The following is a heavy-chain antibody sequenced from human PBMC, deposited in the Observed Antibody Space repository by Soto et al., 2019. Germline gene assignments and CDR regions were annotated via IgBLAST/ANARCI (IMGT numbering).Heavy chain of an antibody. CDR2: IYHTGSI. CDR1: GVSMSGHF. J-gene: IGHJ5*02. D-gene: IGHD3-16*02. Sequence: PSETPSLTCTVSGVSMSGHFWNWIRQTPGRGLEWIGYIYHTGSIKYNPSLKSRVTMSVDTSQNQFSLRLISVTAADTAMYFCVRRRYQLPSSVLWLDPWGQGTPVTVSS. V-gene: IGHV4-59*11. CDR3: VRRRYQLPSSVLWLDP.